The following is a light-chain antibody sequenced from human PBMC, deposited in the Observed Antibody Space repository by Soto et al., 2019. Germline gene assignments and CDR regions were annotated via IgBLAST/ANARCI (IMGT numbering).Light chain of an antibody. J-gene: IGLJ3*02. CDR1: SSDIGTYNY. CDR3: TQYTSSGTHWV. V-gene: IGLV2-14*01. CDR2: EVS. Sequence: QSALTQPASVSGSPGQSITISCTGSSSDIGTYNYLSWYQQHPGKAPKLMIYEVSDRPSGISNRFSGSKSGNTASLTISGLQPEDEGDYYCTQYTSSGTHWVFGGGTKLPVL.